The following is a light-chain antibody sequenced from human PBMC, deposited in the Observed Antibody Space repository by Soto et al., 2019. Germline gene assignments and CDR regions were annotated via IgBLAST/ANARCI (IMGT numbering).Light chain of an antibody. Sequence: QSVLTQPASLSVSPGQSSTISCTGTSSDVGNYNLVSWYQQHPGKAPKLMIYEVSKRPSGVSSRFSGSKSGNTASLTISGLQAEDEADYYCYSYAGGDTYYVFGTGTKVTVL. J-gene: IGLJ1*01. CDR3: YSYAGGDTYYV. CDR2: EVS. V-gene: IGLV2-23*02. CDR1: SSDVGNYNL.